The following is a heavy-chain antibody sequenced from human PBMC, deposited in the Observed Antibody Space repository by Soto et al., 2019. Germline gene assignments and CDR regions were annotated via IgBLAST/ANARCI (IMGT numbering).Heavy chain of an antibody. CDR3: AGEGIAVAGKKYYFDY. V-gene: IGHV1-3*01. CDR1: GYTFTSYA. CDR2: INAGNGNT. Sequence: PSVKVSCKASGYTFTSYAMHWVRQAPGQRLEWMGWINAGNGNTKYSQKFQGRVTITRDTSASTAYMELSSLRSEDTAVYYCAGEGIAVAGKKYYFDYWGQGTLVTVSS. D-gene: IGHD6-19*01. J-gene: IGHJ4*02.